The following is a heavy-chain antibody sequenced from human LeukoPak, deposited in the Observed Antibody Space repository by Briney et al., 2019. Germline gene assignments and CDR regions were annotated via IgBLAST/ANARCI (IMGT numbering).Heavy chain of an antibody. V-gene: IGHV3-23*01. Sequence: GGSLRLSCAASGFTFSTYAMSWVRQAPGEGLQWFSAISAAGGSAYYADSVKGRFTVSRDNSKNTLYLQMNSLRAEDTALYYCAKDLLFPTFGSDSWGQGTLVTVSS. D-gene: IGHD2-21*02. CDR2: ISAAGGSA. CDR1: GFTFSTYA. CDR3: AKDLLFPTFGSDS. J-gene: IGHJ4*02.